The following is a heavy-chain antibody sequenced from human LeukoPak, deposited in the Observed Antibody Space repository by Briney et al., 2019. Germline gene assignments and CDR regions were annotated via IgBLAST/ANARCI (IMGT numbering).Heavy chain of an antibody. D-gene: IGHD5-24*01. CDR2: IYYSGST. CDR1: GGSISKSSYY. Sequence: SETLSPTCTVSGGSISKSSYYWGWIRQPPGKGLEWIGSIYYSGSTYYNPSLESRVTISVDTSKNHFSLKVRSVTAADTAVYYCARHPFRDGYNIYFDYWGQGTLVTVSS. CDR3: ARHPFRDGYNIYFDY. J-gene: IGHJ4*02. V-gene: IGHV4-39*01.